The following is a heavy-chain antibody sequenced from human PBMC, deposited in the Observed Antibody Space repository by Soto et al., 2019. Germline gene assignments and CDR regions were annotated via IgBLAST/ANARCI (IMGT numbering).Heavy chain of an antibody. Sequence: QVQLVESGGGVVQPGRSLRLSCAASGFTFSSYAMHWVRQAPGKGLEWVAIISYAGSNKYYVDSVKGRFTISRDNSKNTLYLQMNSLRAEDTAVYYCATGQSTRDTGMAYGMDVWGQGTTVTVSS. D-gene: IGHD5-18*01. CDR3: ATGQSTRDTGMAYGMDV. CDR1: GFTFSSYA. CDR2: ISYAGSNK. V-gene: IGHV3-30-3*01. J-gene: IGHJ6*02.